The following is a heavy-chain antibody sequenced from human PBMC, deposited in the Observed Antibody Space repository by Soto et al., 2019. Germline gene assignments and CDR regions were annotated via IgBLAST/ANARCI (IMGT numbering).Heavy chain of an antibody. Sequence: VASVKVSCKASGGTFSSYAISWVRQAPGQGLEWMGGIIPIFGTANYAQKFQGRVTITADKSKSTAYMELSSLRSEDTAVYYCASPGIAAAGTFDYWGQGTLVTVSS. CDR1: GGTFSSYA. V-gene: IGHV1-69*06. J-gene: IGHJ4*02. CDR2: IIPIFGTA. D-gene: IGHD6-13*01. CDR3: ASPGIAAAGTFDY.